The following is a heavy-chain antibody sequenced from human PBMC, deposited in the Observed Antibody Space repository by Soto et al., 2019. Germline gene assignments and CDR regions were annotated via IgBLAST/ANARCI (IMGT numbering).Heavy chain of an antibody. CDR2: ISDTSTKT. Sequence: GGSLRLSCAASGFSFSDFYMTWIRQAPGKGLEWVAYISDTSTKTNYADSVKGRFTVSRDNAQNSLYLQMSSLRAGDTAMYYCARGHSDYAGFFDHWGQGTLVTVSS. CDR1: GFSFSDFY. J-gene: IGHJ4*02. D-gene: IGHD4-4*01. CDR3: ARGHSDYAGFFDH. V-gene: IGHV3-11*06.